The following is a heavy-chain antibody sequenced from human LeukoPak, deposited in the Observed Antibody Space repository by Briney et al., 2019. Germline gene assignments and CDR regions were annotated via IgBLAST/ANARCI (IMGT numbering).Heavy chain of an antibody. J-gene: IGHJ6*03. Sequence: GGSLRLSCAASGFTFSSYSMNWVRQAPGKGLEWVSSISSSSSYIYYAVSLKGRFTISRDNAKNSLYLQMNSLRAEDTALYYCAKGTASIPIYMDVWGKGTTVTISS. V-gene: IGHV3-21*04. CDR1: GFTFSSYS. D-gene: IGHD6-6*01. CDR3: AKGTASIPIYMDV. CDR2: ISSSSSYI.